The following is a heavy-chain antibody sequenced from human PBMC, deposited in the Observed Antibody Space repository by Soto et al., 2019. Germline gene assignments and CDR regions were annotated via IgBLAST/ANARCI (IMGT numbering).Heavy chain of an antibody. V-gene: IGHV4-59*08. CDR1: SGSINKYC. CDR3: ARQGENDYFDF. Sequence: QVQLQESGPGLVKPSETLSLTCTVSSGSINKYCWSWIRQPPGKELEWIGYICDSGSTNYNPSLTSRVTMSVDTSKNQFSLNLSSMTAVDTAIYYCARQGENDYFDFWGQGALVTVSS. D-gene: IGHD3-16*01. J-gene: IGHJ4*02. CDR2: ICDSGST.